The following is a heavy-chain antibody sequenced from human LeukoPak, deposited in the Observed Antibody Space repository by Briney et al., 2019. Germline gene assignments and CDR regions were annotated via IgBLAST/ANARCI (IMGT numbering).Heavy chain of an antibody. D-gene: IGHD5-24*01. CDR3: VKSAGKDGYRDVLDI. J-gene: IGHJ3*02. V-gene: IGHV3-23*01. Sequence: PGGSLRLSCVPSGITFSNSALSWVRQAPGKGLEWVSTITKSGDQTHYADSVRGLFTISRDIFKNTLYLQMNSPRAEDTAVYHCVKSAGKDGYRDVLDIWGQGTVVTVSS. CDR2: ITKSGDQT. CDR1: GITFSNSA.